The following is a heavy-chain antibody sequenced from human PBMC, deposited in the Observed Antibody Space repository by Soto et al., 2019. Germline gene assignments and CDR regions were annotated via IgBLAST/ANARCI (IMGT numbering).Heavy chain of an antibody. CDR3: ARVVGVLRYFDWLLPRENWFDP. V-gene: IGHV4-30-4*01. Sequence: QVQLQESGPGLVKPSQTLSLTCTVSGGSISGGDYYWSWIRQPPGKGLEWIGYIYYSGSTYYNPSLKSRVTISVDTSKNQFSLKLSSVTAADTAVYYCARVVGVLRYFDWLLPRENWFDPWGQGTLVTVSS. J-gene: IGHJ5*02. CDR2: IYYSGST. CDR1: GGSISGGDYY. D-gene: IGHD3-9*01.